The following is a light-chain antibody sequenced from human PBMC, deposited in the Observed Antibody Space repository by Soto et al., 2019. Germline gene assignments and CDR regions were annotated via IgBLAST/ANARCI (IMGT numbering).Light chain of an antibody. Sequence: QSVLTQPPSASGTPGQRVTISCSGGSSNIGSDTVNWYQHLPGTAPKLLIYTNNQRPSGVPDRFSGSKSGTSASLTISGLHSDDEAEYYCASWDDRLNGDVFGTGTKLTVL. CDR2: TNN. J-gene: IGLJ1*01. V-gene: IGLV1-44*01. CDR1: SSNIGSDT. CDR3: ASWDDRLNGDV.